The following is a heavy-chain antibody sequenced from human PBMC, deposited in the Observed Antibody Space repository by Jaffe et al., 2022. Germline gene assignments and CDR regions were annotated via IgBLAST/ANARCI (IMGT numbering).Heavy chain of an antibody. CDR1: GFTFGDYA. CDR2: IRSKAYGGTT. D-gene: IGHD6-13*01. J-gene: IGHJ6*03. Sequence: EVQLVESGGGLVQPGRSLRLSCTASGFTFGDYAMSWVRQAPGKGLEWVGFIRSKAYGGTTEYAASVKGRFTISRDDSKSIAYLQMNSLKTEDTAVYYCTRVQAYSSSWYTYYYYYYYMDVWGKGTTVTVSS. CDR3: TRVQAYSSSWYTYYYYYYYMDV. V-gene: IGHV3-49*04.